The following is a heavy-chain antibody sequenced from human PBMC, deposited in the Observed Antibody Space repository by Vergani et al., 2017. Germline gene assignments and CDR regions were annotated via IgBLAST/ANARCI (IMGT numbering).Heavy chain of an antibody. D-gene: IGHD5-24*01. J-gene: IGHJ5*02. CDR2: ISGSAGST. Sequence: EVQLLESGGGLVQPGGSLRLPCAASGFTFSSYAMSWVRQAPGKGLEWVSAISGSAGSTYYADSVKGRFTISRDNSKNTLYLQMNSLRAEDTAVYYCAKDRLGRDGYNVMDWFDAWGQGTLVTASS. CDR1: GFTFSSYA. V-gene: IGHV3-23*01. CDR3: AKDRLGRDGYNVMDWFDA.